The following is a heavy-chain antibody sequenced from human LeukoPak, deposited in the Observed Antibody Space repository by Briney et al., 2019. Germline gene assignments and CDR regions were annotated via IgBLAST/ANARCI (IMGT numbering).Heavy chain of an antibody. CDR1: GFPLRTYA. CDR3: AKGSDYNLYFDH. Sequence: PGGPLRLPCAPSGFPLRTYAMNWAPQAPGKGLEWVSSISSSSEGIYYADSVKGRFTISRDSSKDTVYLQMDSLRAEDTAVYYCAKGSDYNLYFDHWGQGALVTVSS. V-gene: IGHV3-23*01. J-gene: IGHJ5*02. CDR2: ISSSSEGI. D-gene: IGHD1-26*01.